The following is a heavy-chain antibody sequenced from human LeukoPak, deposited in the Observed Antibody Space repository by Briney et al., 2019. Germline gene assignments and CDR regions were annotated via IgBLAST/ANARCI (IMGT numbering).Heavy chain of an antibody. D-gene: IGHD2-2*01. CDR2: IDHTGST. Sequence: SETLSLTCTVSDDSITIYYWTWIRQPPGKGLEWIGYIDHTGSTNSNPSLNSRVTISRDTSKNHFSLELSSVTAADTAVYFCARVVPAAMYSMYYYYYYMDVWGKGTTVTVSS. J-gene: IGHJ6*03. CDR3: ARVVPAAMYSMYYYYYYMDV. CDR1: DDSITIYY. V-gene: IGHV4-59*01.